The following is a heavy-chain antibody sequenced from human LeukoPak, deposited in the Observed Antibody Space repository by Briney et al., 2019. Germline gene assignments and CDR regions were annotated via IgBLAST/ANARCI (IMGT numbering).Heavy chain of an antibody. J-gene: IGHJ4*02. CDR3: ARSYGSGTYPFDY. D-gene: IGHD3-10*01. V-gene: IGHV3-72*01. Sequence: TGGSLRLSCAASGFTFSDHYTDWVRQAPGKGLEWVGRTRKKVNSYTTEYAASVKGRFTISRDDSKNSLYLQMNSLKTEDTAVYYWARSYGSGTYPFDYWGQGTLVTVSS. CDR1: GFTFSDHY. CDR2: TRKKVNSYTT.